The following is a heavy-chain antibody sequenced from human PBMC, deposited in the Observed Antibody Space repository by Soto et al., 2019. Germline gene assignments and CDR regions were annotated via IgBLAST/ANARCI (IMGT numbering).Heavy chain of an antibody. CDR3: ARDQRQLASYYYYYYMDV. CDR1: GFTVSSNY. CDR2: IYSGGST. V-gene: IGHV3-66*01. J-gene: IGHJ6*03. Sequence: EVQLVESGGGLVQPGGSLRLSCAASGFTVSSNYMSWVRQAPGKGLEWVSVIYSGGSTYYADSVKGRFTISRDNSKNTLYLQMKSLRAEDTAVYYCARDQRQLASYYYYYYMDVWGKGTTVTVSS. D-gene: IGHD6-13*01.